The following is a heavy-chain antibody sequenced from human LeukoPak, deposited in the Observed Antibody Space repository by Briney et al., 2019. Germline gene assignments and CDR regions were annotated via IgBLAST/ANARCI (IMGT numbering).Heavy chain of an antibody. Sequence: KSSETLSLTCTVSGGSISSYYWSWLRQPPGKGLEWIGYIYYSGSTNYNPSLKSRVTISVDTSKNQFSLKLSSVTAADTAVYYCAIYLDGATEYYFDYWGQGTLVTVSS. J-gene: IGHJ4*02. CDR3: AIYLDGATEYYFDY. CDR1: GGSISSYY. D-gene: IGHD3-9*01. V-gene: IGHV4-59*01. CDR2: IYYSGST.